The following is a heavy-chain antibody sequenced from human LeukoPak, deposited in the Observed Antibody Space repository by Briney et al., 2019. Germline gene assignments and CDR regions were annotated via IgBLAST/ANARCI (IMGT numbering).Heavy chain of an antibody. J-gene: IGHJ4*02. Sequence: GGSLRLSCAASGFTFSSYAMSWVRQAPGKRLEWVSAISGSGGSTYYADSVKGRFTISRDNSKNTLYLQMNSLRAEDTAVYYCARIKTYYYDSSGYFFDYWGQGTLVTVSS. D-gene: IGHD3-22*01. CDR3: ARIKTYYYDSSGYFFDY. CDR2: ISGSGGST. CDR1: GFTFSSYA. V-gene: IGHV3-23*01.